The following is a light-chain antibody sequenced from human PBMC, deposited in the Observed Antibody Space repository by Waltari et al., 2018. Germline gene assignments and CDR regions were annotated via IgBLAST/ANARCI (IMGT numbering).Light chain of an antibody. CDR1: SSNIGNNY. V-gene: IGLV1-51*01. CDR2: DNN. J-gene: IGLJ2*01. Sequence: QSVLTQPPSVSAAPGQKVTISCSGSSSNIGNNYVSWYQQLPGTAPKLLIYDNNKRPSGIPDRSSGSKSGSSATLGITGLQTGDEADYYCGTWDNSLSVAVFGGGTKLTVL. CDR3: GTWDNSLSVAV.